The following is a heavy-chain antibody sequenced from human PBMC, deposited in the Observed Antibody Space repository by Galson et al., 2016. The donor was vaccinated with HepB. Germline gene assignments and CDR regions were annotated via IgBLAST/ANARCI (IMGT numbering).Heavy chain of an antibody. J-gene: IGHJ4*02. CDR2: ISHSSGGT. CDR1: GFTFSNYA. CDR3: AKGQQLAYFDY. Sequence: SLRLSCAASGFTFSNYAMSWVRQAPGKGLEWVSAISHSSGGTYYADSVKGRFTISRDNAKNALYLQMNSLRAEDTAVYYRAKGQQLAYFDYWGQGTLVTVSS. V-gene: IGHV3-23*01. D-gene: IGHD6-13*01.